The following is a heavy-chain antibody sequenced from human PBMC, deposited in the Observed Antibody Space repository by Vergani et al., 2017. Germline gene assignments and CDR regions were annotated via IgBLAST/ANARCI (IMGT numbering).Heavy chain of an antibody. CDR1: GYTFTGYY. V-gene: IGHV1-2*02. J-gene: IGHJ4*02. D-gene: IGHD3-3*01. CDR3: AKVSNDFWSGPVFDY. Sequence: QVQLVQSGAEVKKPGASVKVSCKASGYTFTGYYMHWVRQAPGQGLEWMGWINPNSGGTNYAQKFQGRVTMTRDTSISTAYMELSRLRSDDTAVYYCAKVSNDFWSGPVFDYWGQGTLVTVSS. CDR2: INPNSGGT.